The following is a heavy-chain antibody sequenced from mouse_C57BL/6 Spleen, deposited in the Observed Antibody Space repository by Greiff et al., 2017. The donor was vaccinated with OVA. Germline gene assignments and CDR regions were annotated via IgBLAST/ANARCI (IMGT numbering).Heavy chain of an antibody. CDR3: TTDYGSSYGY. CDR2: IDPEDGDT. Sequence: VQLQQSGAELVRPGASVKLSCTASGFNIKDYYMHWVKQRPEQGLEWIGRIDPEDGDTESAPKFQGKATMTADTSSNTAYLQLSSLTSEDTSVYYCTTDYGSSYGYWGQGTTLTVSS. J-gene: IGHJ2*01. CDR1: GFNIKDYY. V-gene: IGHV14-1*01. D-gene: IGHD1-1*01.